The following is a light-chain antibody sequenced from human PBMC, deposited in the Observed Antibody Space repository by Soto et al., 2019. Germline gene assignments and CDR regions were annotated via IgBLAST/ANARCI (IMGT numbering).Light chain of an antibody. V-gene: IGKV3D-15*01. CDR2: DAS. Sequence: EIVMTQSPATLSVSPGERATLSCRASQTVNTYLAWYQQKPGQAPRLLIYDASSRATGIPARFTGSGSGTDFTLTINRLEPEDFAVYFCQQYGDMWTFGQGTKVDIK. CDR1: QTVNTY. CDR3: QQYGDMWT. J-gene: IGKJ1*01.